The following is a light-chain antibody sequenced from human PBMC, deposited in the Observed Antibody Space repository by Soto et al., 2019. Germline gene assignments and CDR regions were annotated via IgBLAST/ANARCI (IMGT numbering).Light chain of an antibody. Sequence: EIVMTQSPATLSVSPGERATLSCRASQSVSSNLAWYQQKPGQAPRLLIYGASTRATGIPARFSGSGSGTEFTLTFSRLQSEDFAVYYCQQYNNWPPGTFGQGTKVEIK. CDR3: QQYNNWPPGT. V-gene: IGKV3-15*01. CDR1: QSVSSN. CDR2: GAS. J-gene: IGKJ1*01.